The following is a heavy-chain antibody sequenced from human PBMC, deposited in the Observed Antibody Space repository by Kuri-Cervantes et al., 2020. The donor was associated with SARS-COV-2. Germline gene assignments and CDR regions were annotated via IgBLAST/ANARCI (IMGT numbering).Heavy chain of an antibody. CDR2: INHSGST. J-gene: IGHJ5*02. D-gene: IGHD3-10*01. CDR3: AREGQDPGELLRWFDP. CDR1: GGSFSGYY. V-gene: IGHV4-34*01. Sequence: ESLKISCAVYGGSFSGYYWGWIRQPPGKGLEWIGEINHSGSTNYNPSLKSRVTISVDTSKNQFSLKLSSVTAADTAVYYCAREGQDPGELLRWFDPCGQGTLVTVSS.